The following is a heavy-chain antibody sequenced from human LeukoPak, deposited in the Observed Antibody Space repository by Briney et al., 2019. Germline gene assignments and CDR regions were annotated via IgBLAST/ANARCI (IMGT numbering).Heavy chain of an antibody. J-gene: IGHJ4*02. V-gene: IGHV3-30-3*01. CDR1: GFTFSSYA. CDR2: ISYDGGNK. D-gene: IGHD1-1*01. Sequence: GGSLRLSCAASGFTFSSYAMHWVRQAPGKGLEWVAVISYDGGNKYYADSVKGRFTISRDNSKNTLYLQMNSLRAEDTAVYYCARDSDDPPFDYWGQGTLVTVSS. CDR3: ARDSDDPPFDY.